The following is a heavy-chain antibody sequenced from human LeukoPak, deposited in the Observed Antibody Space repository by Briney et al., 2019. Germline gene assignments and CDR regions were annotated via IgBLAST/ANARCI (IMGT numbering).Heavy chain of an antibody. D-gene: IGHD6-6*01. CDR1: GGSFSGYY. CDR2: INHSGST. Sequence: PSETLSLTCAVYGGSFSGYYWSWIRQPPGKGLEWIGEINHSGSTNYNPSLKSRVTISVDTSKNQFSLKLSSVTAADTAVYYCARRPIAARLSRSYYYMDVWGKGTTVTVPS. J-gene: IGHJ6*03. CDR3: ARRPIAARLSRSYYYMDV. V-gene: IGHV4-34*01.